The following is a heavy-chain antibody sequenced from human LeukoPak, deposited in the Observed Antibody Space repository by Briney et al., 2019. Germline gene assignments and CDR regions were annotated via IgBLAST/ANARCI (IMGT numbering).Heavy chain of an antibody. D-gene: IGHD1-26*01. CDR3: ALNDPIVGANRVTFDY. CDR1: GFSLSTSGVG. Sequence: RKSGPTLVNPTQTLTLTCTFSGFSLSTSGVGVGWIRQPPGKALEWLALIYWDDDKRYSPSLKSRLTITKDTSKNQVVLTMTNMDPVDTATYYCALNDPIVGANRVTFDYWGQGTLVTVSS. J-gene: IGHJ4*02. CDR2: IYWDDDK. V-gene: IGHV2-5*02.